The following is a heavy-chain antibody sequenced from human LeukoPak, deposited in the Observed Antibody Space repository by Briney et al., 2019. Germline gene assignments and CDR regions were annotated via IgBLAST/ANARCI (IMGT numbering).Heavy chain of an antibody. CDR1: GFTFSDYY. V-gene: IGHV3-11*01. CDR2: ISSSGSTI. J-gene: IGHJ6*02. D-gene: IGHD4-17*01. Sequence: GGSLRLSCSASGFTFSDYYMSWIRQAPGKGLEWVSYISSSGSTIYYADSVKGRFTISRDNAKNSLYLQMNSLRAEDTAVYYCARVGGWLARDYADVWGQGTTVTVSS. CDR3: ARVGGWLARDYADV.